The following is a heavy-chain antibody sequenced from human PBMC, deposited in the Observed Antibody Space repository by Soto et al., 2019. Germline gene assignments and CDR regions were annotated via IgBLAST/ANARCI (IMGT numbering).Heavy chain of an antibody. CDR3: ARAPVVPAAHFDY. V-gene: IGHV3-7*01. CDR1: GFTFSSYW. CDR2: IKQDGSEK. Sequence: EVQLVESGGGFVQPGGSLRLSCAASGFTFSSYWMSWVRQAPGKGLEWVANIKQDGSEKYYVDSVKGRFTISRDNAKNSLYLQMNSLRAEDTAVYYCARAPVVPAAHFDYWGQGTLVTVSS. J-gene: IGHJ4*02. D-gene: IGHD2-2*01.